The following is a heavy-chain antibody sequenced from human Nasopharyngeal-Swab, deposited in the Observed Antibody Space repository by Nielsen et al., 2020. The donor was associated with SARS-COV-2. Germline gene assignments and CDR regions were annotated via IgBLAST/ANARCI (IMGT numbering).Heavy chain of an antibody. CDR3: ARVWRDYYGLDV. D-gene: IGHD2-21*01. J-gene: IGHJ6*02. V-gene: IGHV1-2*02. CDR1: GYSFTGYY. Sequence: ASVKVSCKASGYSFTGYYLNWVRQAPGQGLEWMGWINPDTGATNYAEKFQGRVTMTSDMALSTAYMEMSRLRSDDTAVYYCARVWRDYYGLDVWGQGTTVTVSS. CDR2: INPDTGAT.